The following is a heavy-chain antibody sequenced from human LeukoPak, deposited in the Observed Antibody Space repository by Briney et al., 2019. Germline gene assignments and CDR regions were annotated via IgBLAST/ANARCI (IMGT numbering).Heavy chain of an antibody. J-gene: IGHJ4*02. Sequence: QSGGSLRLFCAASGFTFSSYGMHWVRQAPGKGLEWVAVISYDGSNKYYADSVKGRFTISRDNSKNTLYLQMNSLRAEDTAVYYCAKNRGTYYDSSGPFDYWGQGTLVTVSS. CDR1: GFTFSSYG. V-gene: IGHV3-30*18. CDR2: ISYDGSNK. D-gene: IGHD3-22*01. CDR3: AKNRGTYYDSSGPFDY.